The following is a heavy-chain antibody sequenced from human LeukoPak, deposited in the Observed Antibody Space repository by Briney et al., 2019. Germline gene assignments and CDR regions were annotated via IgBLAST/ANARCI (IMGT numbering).Heavy chain of an antibody. CDR2: INHSGST. D-gene: IGHD3-3*01. J-gene: IGHJ6*02. V-gene: IGHV4-34*01. Sequence: SETLSLTCAVYGGSFSGYYWSWIRQPPGKGLEWIGEINHSGSTNYNPSLKSRVTISVDTSKNQFSLKLSSVTAADTAVYYCARGVTIFGVVTPYGMDVWGQGTTVTVSS. CDR1: GGSFSGYY. CDR3: ARGVTIFGVVTPYGMDV.